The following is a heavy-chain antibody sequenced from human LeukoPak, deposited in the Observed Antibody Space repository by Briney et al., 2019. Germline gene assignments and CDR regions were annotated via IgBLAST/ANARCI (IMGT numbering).Heavy chain of an antibody. D-gene: IGHD3-10*01. Sequence: SQTLSLTCAVSGGSISSGGYSWSWIRQPAGKGLEWIGRIYTSGSTNYNPSLKSRVTMSVDTSKNQFSLKLSSVTAADTAVYYCARDYSYYGSGPGAFDIWGQGTMVTVSS. V-gene: IGHV4-61*02. J-gene: IGHJ3*02. CDR3: ARDYSYYGSGPGAFDI. CDR1: GGSISSGGYS. CDR2: IYTSGST.